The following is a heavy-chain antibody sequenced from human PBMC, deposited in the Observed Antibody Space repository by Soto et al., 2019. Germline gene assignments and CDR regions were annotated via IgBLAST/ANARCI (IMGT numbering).Heavy chain of an antibody. CDR2: IIHSEST. CDR3: ARQRPTDGRWEFANYYGMDV. Sequence: LSLTCAVYGGSFSAYYWSWVRQPPGKGLEWIGEIIHSESTKYNPSLKSRVTISVDTSKNQFSLKLSSVTAADTAVYYCARQRPTDGRWEFANYYGMDVWGQGTPVTVS. V-gene: IGHV4-34*12. D-gene: IGHD1-26*01. J-gene: IGHJ6*02. CDR1: GGSFSAYY.